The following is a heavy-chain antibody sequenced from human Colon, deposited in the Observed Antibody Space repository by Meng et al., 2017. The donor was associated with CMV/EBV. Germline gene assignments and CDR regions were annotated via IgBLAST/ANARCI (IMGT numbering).Heavy chain of an antibody. CDR2: IKSKTDGGTT. J-gene: IGHJ4*02. V-gene: IGHV3-15*01. CDR3: VPTVTTVY. D-gene: IGHD4-17*01. CDR1: GFTFSNAW. Sequence: GESLKISCAASGFTFSNAWMSWVRQAPGKGLEWVGRIKSKTDGGTTDYAAPVKGRFTISRDDSKNTLYLQMNSLKTEDTAVYYGVPTVTTVYWGQGTLVTVSS.